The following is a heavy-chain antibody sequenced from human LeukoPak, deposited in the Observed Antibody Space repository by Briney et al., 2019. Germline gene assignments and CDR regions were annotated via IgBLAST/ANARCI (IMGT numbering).Heavy chain of an antibody. J-gene: IGHJ4*02. CDR3: TRENRPFCPFAF. CDR1: GGSIDITNY. V-gene: IGHV4-4*02. D-gene: IGHD2/OR15-2a*01. CDR2: ISHDGTT. Sequence: SGTLSLTCGVSGGSIDITNYWSWVRQAPGRGLEWIGEISHDGTTNYNSSLRSRVAMSFDRANKQFSLSLTSVTAADTAVYYCTRENRPFCPFAFWGQGVLVTVSS.